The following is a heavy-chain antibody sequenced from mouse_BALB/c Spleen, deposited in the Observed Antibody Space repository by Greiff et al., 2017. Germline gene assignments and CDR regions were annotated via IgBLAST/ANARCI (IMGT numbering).Heavy chain of an antibody. J-gene: IGHJ1*01. CDR2: ISSGGSYT. D-gene: IGHD1-3*01. CDR3: ARDSSDWYFDV. V-gene: IGHV5-9-4*01. CDR1: GFTFSSYA. Sequence: EVHLVESGGGLVKPGGSLKLSCAASGFTFSSYAMSWVRQSPEKRLEWVAEISSGGSYTYYPDTVTGRFTISRDNAKNTLYLEMSSLRSEDTAMYYCARDSSDWYFDVWGAGTTVTVSS.